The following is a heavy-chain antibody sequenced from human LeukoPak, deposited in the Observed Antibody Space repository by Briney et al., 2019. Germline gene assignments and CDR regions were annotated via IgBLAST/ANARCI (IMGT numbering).Heavy chain of an antibody. CDR2: ISNSGRT. D-gene: IGHD6-13*01. CDR1: GGSISSYY. Sequence: SETLSLTCTVSGGSISSYYWSWIRQPPGKGLEWIGSISNSGRTNYNPSLKSRDTMSVDTYKNQFSLKVNSVTAADTAVYYCARGDSSSWFAFDVWGLGTAVTVSS. J-gene: IGHJ3*01. CDR3: ARGDSSSWFAFDV. V-gene: IGHV4-59*01.